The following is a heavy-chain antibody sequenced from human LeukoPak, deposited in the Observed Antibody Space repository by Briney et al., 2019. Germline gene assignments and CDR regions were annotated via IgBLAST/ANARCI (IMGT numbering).Heavy chain of an antibody. CDR1: GFTFNKYA. CDR2: ISASGDNT. CDR3: AKVVGTGTTPTDY. D-gene: IGHD1-1*01. Sequence: GRSLRLSCAASGFTFNKYAMTWVRQAPGKGLVWVAVISASGDNTDYADSVKGRFTISRDNSKNTLSLQLNSLRVEDTAVYYCAKVVGTGTTPTDYWGQGTLVTVSS. V-gene: IGHV3-23*01. J-gene: IGHJ4*02.